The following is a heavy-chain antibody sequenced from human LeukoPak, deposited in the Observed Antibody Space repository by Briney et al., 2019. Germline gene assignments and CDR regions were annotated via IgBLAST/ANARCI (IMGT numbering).Heavy chain of an antibody. CDR1: GYTFTSYA. J-gene: IGHJ3*02. V-gene: IGHV1-8*03. D-gene: IGHD1-26*01. CDR2: MNPNSGNT. Sequence: ASVKVSCKASGYTFTSYAMNWVRQATGQGLEWMGWMNPNSGNTGYAQKFQGRVTITRNTSISTAYMELSSLRSEDTAVYYCASSSSGSYLDAFDIWGQGTMVTVSS. CDR3: ASSSSGSYLDAFDI.